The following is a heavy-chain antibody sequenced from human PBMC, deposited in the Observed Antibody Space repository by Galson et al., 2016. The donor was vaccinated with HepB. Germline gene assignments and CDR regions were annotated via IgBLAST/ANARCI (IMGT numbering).Heavy chain of an antibody. CDR2: VYYSGST. V-gene: IGHV4-59*01. CDR1: GGSMNNYY. CDR3: ARGKRGVAQAFDI. Sequence: SETLSLTCTVSGGSMNNYYFSWIRQPSGKGLEWIGYVYYSGSTKYSPSLKSPITILVDTSKNQFSLKLNSVIAADPAVYYCARGKRGVAQAFDIWGQGTMVTVSS. D-gene: IGHD3-10*01. J-gene: IGHJ3*02.